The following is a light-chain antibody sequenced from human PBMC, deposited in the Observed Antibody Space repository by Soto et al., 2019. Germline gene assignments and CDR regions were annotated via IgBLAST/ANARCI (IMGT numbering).Light chain of an antibody. CDR1: ISDVGGYNY. V-gene: IGLV2-14*01. CDR3: SSYTNSSTYV. J-gene: IGLJ1*01. CDR2: EVS. Sequence: QSILTQPSSVSGSPGQSITISCTGTISDVGGYNYVSWYQQHPGKVPKLMIYEVSNRPSGVSNRFSGSKSGNTASLTISGLQAEDEADYYCSSYTNSSTYVFGTGTKVNVL.